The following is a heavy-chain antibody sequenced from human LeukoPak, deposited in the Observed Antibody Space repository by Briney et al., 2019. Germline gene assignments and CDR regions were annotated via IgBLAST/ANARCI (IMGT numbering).Heavy chain of an antibody. Sequence: GGSLRLSCAASVFTFTSYSMSSVRQAPGTGLEWVSYISSSSSAMYYADSMKGRFTISRDNAKNSLYLQMNNLRDEDTAVYYCARGSGNSFDYWGQGALVTVSS. CDR1: VFTFTSYS. CDR2: ISSSSSAM. J-gene: IGHJ4*02. V-gene: IGHV3-48*02. D-gene: IGHD3-10*01. CDR3: ARGSGNSFDY.